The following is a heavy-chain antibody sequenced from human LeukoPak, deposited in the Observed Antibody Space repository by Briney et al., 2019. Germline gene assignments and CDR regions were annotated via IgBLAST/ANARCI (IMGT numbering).Heavy chain of an antibody. J-gene: IGHJ6*02. Sequence: GGSLRLFCGASGFTFSSYAMSWLPHAPGKGLEWVSAISGSGGSTYYADSVKGRFTISRDNSKNTLYLQMNSLRAEDTAVYYCAKLISDGWYDHYCYGMDVWGQGTTVTVSS. CDR1: GFTFSSYA. D-gene: IGHD6-19*01. V-gene: IGHV3-23*01. CDR2: ISGSGGST. CDR3: AKLISDGWYDHYCYGMDV.